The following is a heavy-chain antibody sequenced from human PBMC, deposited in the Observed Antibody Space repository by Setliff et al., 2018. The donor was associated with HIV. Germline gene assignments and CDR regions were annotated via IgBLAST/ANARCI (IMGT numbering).Heavy chain of an antibody. CDR3: ARTLRAAAMGYFDY. V-gene: IGHV3-11*06. Sequence: GSLRLSCAASGFTFSDYYMSWIRQAPGKGLEWVSYISSSSSYIYYADSVKGRFSISRDNAKNSLYLQMNSLRAEDTAVYYCARTLRAAAMGYFDYWGQGTLVTVSS. CDR1: GFTFSDYY. D-gene: IGHD5-18*01. CDR2: ISSSSSYI. J-gene: IGHJ4*02.